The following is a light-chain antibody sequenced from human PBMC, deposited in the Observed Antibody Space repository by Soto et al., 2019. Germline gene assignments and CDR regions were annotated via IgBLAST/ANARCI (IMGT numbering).Light chain of an antibody. CDR1: QSVSRN. V-gene: IGKV3-15*01. J-gene: IGKJ1*01. CDR3: QRYYHWPRT. Sequence: DMVLTQSPATLSVSPGERATLSCRASQSVSRNLAWYQQKPGQAPRLLIFGASTRATGIPARFSGSGSGTDFNLTITSLQSEDFAVYYCQRYYHWPRTFGQGTKVDIK. CDR2: GAS.